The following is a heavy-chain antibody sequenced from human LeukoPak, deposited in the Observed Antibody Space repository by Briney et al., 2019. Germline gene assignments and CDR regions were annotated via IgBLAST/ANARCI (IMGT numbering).Heavy chain of an antibody. J-gene: IGHJ4*02. CDR3: AGVDTAHLPFDY. Sequence: SETLSLTCTVSGGSISSYYWSWIRQPPGKGLEWIGYIYYSGSTNYNPSLKSRVTISVDTSKNQFSLKLSSVTAADTAVYYCAGVDTAHLPFDYWGQGTLVTVSS. V-gene: IGHV4-59*01. D-gene: IGHD5-18*01. CDR1: GGSISSYY. CDR2: IYYSGST.